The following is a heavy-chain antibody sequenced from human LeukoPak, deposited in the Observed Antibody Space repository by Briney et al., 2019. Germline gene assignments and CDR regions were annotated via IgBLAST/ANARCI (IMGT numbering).Heavy chain of an antibody. CDR2: ISTSGGMI. Sequence: GGSLRLSCAASGFTFTDYAMSWVRQAPGKGLEWVSSISTSGGMIYDADSVKGRFTISRDSSKNALYLQLSSLRAEDTAVYYCATQYRAYYFDNWGQGTLVTVSS. J-gene: IGHJ4*02. V-gene: IGHV3-23*01. D-gene: IGHD1-14*01. CDR3: ATQYRAYYFDN. CDR1: GFTFTDYA.